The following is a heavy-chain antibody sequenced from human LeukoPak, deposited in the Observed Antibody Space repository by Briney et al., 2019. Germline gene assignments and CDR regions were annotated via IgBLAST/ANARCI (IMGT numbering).Heavy chain of an antibody. CDR1: GGSISSGGYS. CDR3: ARDPLCSGGSCYPGAFDI. D-gene: IGHD2-15*01. J-gene: IGHJ3*02. Sequence: SETLSLTCAVSGGSISSGGYSWSWIRQPPGKGLEWIGYIYHSGSTYYNPSLKSRVTISVDRSKNQFSLKLSSVTAADTAVYYCARDPLCSGGSCYPGAFDIWGQGTMVTVSS. CDR2: IYHSGST. V-gene: IGHV4-30-2*01.